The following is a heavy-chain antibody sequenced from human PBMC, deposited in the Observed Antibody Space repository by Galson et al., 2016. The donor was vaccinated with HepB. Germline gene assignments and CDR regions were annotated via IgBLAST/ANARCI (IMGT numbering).Heavy chain of an antibody. V-gene: IGHV3-73*01. D-gene: IGHD6-19*01. CDR3: TSEVVAGNALDP. CDR1: GFIFSGSA. J-gene: IGHJ5*02. CDR2: IRSKTNSYAT. Sequence: SLRLSCAASGFIFSGSALHWVRQASGKGLEWVGRIRSKTNSYATAYAASVKGRFSMSRDDSKRTAYLQMNSLKSEDTAVYYCTSEVVAGNALDPWGQGTLVTVSS.